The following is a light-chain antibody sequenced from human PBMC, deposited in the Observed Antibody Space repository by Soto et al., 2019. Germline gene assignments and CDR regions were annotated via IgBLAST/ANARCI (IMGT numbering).Light chain of an antibody. CDR2: DAS. Sequence: EIVLTQSPATLSLSPGERATLSCRASQSVSSYLAWYQQKPGQAPRLLIYDASNRAPGLPARFSGRESGTDFTLTISRLEPEDFAVYYCQQRSNWPSITFGQGTRLQTK. V-gene: IGKV3-11*01. CDR1: QSVSSY. J-gene: IGKJ5*01. CDR3: QQRSNWPSIT.